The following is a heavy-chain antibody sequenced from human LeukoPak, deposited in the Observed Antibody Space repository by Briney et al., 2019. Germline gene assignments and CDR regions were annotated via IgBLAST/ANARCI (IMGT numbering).Heavy chain of an antibody. CDR1: GFTFDDYA. CDR2: ISFNSGSI. CDR3: AKSPRIGSNWYFDL. Sequence: GGSLRLSCAASGFTFDDYAMHWVRQAPGKGLEWVSGISFNSGSISYADSVKGRFTISRDNAKKSLYLQMNSLRAEDTAAYYCAKSPRIGSNWYFDLWGRGTLVTVSS. V-gene: IGHV3-9*01. D-gene: IGHD2/OR15-2a*01. J-gene: IGHJ2*01.